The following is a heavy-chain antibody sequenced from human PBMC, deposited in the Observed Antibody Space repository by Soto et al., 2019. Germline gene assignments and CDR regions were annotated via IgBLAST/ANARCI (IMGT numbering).Heavy chain of an antibody. J-gene: IGHJ4*02. CDR3: ASPGSSGYYYFLGY. Sequence: QVQLQESGPGLVKPSQTLSLTCTVSGGSISSGGYYWSWIRKQPGKGLEWIGYIYYSGSTYYNPSLKSRVTISVDTSKNQCSLKLSSVTAADTAVYYCASPGSSGYYYFLGYWGQGTLVTVSS. D-gene: IGHD3-22*01. CDR1: GGSISSGGYY. CDR2: IYYSGST. V-gene: IGHV4-31*03.